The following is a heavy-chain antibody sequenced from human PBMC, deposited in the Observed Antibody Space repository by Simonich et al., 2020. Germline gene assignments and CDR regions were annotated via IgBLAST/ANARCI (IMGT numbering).Heavy chain of an antibody. CDR3: ARDHLDSGSYYFDY. CDR1: GFTFSSYA. CDR2: ISYEGSNK. J-gene: IGHJ4*02. Sequence: QVQLVESGGGVVQPGRSLRLSCAASGFTFSSYAMHWVRQAPGKVLKWVAVISYEGSNKYYADSVKGRFTISRDKSKNTLYLQMNSLRAEDTAVYYCARDHLDSGSYYFDYWGQGTLVTVSS. V-gene: IGHV3-30*07. D-gene: IGHD1-26*01.